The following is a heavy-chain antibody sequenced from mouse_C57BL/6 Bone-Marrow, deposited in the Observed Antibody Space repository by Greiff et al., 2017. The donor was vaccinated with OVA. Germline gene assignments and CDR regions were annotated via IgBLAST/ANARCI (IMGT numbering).Heavy chain of an antibody. D-gene: IGHD1-1*01. Sequence: QVQLQQSGPGLVQPSQSLSITCTVSGFSLTSYGVHWVRQSPGKGLEWLGVIWSGGSTDYNAAFISRLSISKDNSNSQICCKMNILQADDTAIYYCARNGPDPAYYYGSSYYFDYWGQGTTLTVSS. V-gene: IGHV2-2*01. J-gene: IGHJ2*01. CDR2: IWSGGST. CDR1: GFSLTSYG. CDR3: ARNGPDPAYYYGSSYYFDY.